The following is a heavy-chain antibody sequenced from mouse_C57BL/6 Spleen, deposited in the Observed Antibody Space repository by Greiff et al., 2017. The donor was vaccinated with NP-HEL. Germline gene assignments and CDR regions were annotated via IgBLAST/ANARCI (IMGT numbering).Heavy chain of an antibody. D-gene: IGHD2-12*01. CDR3: ARRGTYDGGRMDY. Sequence: QVQLQQPGTELVKPGASVKLSCKASGYTFTSYWMHWVKPRPGQGLEWIGNINPSNGGTNYYEKFKSKATLTVDKSSSTAYMQLSSLTSEDSAVYYCARRGTYDGGRMDYWGQGTSVTVSS. V-gene: IGHV1-53*01. J-gene: IGHJ4*01. CDR2: INPSNGGT. CDR1: GYTFTSYW.